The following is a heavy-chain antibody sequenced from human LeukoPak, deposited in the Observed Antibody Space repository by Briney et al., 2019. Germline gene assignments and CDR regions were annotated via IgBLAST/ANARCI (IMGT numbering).Heavy chain of an antibody. CDR1: GFTFSDYY. V-gene: IGHV3-11*01. D-gene: IGHD3-9*01. J-gene: IGHJ4*02. CDR3: RVGEFRYFDWLPAPVFDH. Sequence: GGSLRLSCAASGFTFSDYYMSWIRQAPGKGLEWVSYISSSGSTIYYADSVKGRFTISRDNAKNSLYLQMNSLRVEDTAVYYCRVGEFRYFDWLPAPVFDHWGQGTLVTVSS. CDR2: ISSSGSTI.